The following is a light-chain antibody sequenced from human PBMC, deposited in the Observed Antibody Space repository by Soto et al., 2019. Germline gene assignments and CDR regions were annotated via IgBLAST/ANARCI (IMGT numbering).Light chain of an antibody. CDR3: QHYGTSPGT. J-gene: IGKJ1*01. Sequence: EIVLTQSPGTLSLSPGERATLSCRASQSIDSNYLGWYQQNPGQTPRLLIYGASSRATGIPDRLSGSGSGTDFTLTIIRLEPEDFAVYSCQHYGTSPGTFGQGTKVEIK. V-gene: IGKV3-20*01. CDR1: QSIDSNY. CDR2: GAS.